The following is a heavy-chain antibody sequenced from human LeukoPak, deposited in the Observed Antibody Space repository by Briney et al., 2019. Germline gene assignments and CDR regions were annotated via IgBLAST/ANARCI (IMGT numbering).Heavy chain of an antibody. CDR2: IYYSGST. Sequence: SETLSLTCTVSGGSISSYYWSWIRQPPGKGLEWVGYIYYSGSTNYNPSLKSRVTISVDTSKNQFSLKLSSVTAADTAVYYCARGQLLRGYSGYDQIPLFDYWGQGTLVTVSS. CDR1: GGSISSYY. D-gene: IGHD5-12*01. CDR3: ARGQLLRGYSGYDQIPLFDY. J-gene: IGHJ4*02. V-gene: IGHV4-59*01.